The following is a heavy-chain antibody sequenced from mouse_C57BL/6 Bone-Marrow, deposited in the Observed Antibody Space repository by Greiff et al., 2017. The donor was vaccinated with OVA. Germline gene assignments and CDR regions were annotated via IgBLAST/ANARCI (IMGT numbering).Heavy chain of an antibody. J-gene: IGHJ2*01. V-gene: IGHV14-4*01. Sequence: EVQLQQSGAELVRPGASVKLSCTASGFNIKDDYMHWVKQRPEPGLEWIGWIDPENGDTEYASKFQGKATITADTSSNTAYLQLSSLTSEDTAVYYCTTDGSAYWGQGTTLTVSS. D-gene: IGHD1-1*01. CDR1: GFNIKDDY. CDR3: TTDGSAY. CDR2: IDPENGDT.